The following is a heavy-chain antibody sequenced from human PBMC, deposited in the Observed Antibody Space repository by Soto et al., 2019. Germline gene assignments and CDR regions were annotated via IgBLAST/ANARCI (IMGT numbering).Heavy chain of an antibody. CDR1: GFTFRSYA. J-gene: IGHJ4*02. CDR2: VSASGTGT. Sequence: EVQLLESGGGLVQPGGSLRLSCAASGFTFRSYAMSWVRQAPGKGLEWVSAVSASGTGTYYSDSVKGRFTISRDNSKKTLYLQMNSRIAEDTALYYCARDQGASYGLYYFDYWGQGTLVTVSS. D-gene: IGHD5-18*01. V-gene: IGHV3-23*01. CDR3: ARDQGASYGLYYFDY.